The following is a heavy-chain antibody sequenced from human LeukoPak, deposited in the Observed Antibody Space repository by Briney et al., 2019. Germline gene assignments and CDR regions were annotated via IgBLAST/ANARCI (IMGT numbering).Heavy chain of an antibody. CDR2: IYIGGST. D-gene: IGHD5-24*01. CDR1: GFIVSSNY. V-gene: IGHV3-53*01. J-gene: IGHJ4*01. Sequence: AGSQPVSRAASGFIVSSNYMSWVRQGPGKGLEWVSVIYIGGSTYYADSVKGRFTISRDDSKNTVYLQVNSLRAEDTAVYYCASRRDGYNSNYWGQGTLVTVSS. CDR3: ASRRDGYNSNY.